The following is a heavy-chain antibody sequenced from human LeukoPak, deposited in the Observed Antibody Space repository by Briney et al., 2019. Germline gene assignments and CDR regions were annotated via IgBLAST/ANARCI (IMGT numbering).Heavy chain of an antibody. CDR1: GGSISSHY. D-gene: IGHD6-19*01. V-gene: IGHV4-59*11. CDR2: IHYTGRT. Sequence: PSETLSLTCAVSGGSISSHYWSWLRQPPGEGLEWIAYIHYTGRTNSNPSLKGRVTISVDTSNSQFSLNLNSVTAADTAVYYCARGAGWYDYWGQGTLVTVSS. CDR3: ARGAGWYDY. J-gene: IGHJ4*02.